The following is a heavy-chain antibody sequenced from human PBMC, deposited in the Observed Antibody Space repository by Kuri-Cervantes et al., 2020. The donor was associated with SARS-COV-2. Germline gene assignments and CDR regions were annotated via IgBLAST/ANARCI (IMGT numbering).Heavy chain of an antibody. V-gene: IGHV4-34*01. CDR2: INHSGST. J-gene: IGHJ4*02. D-gene: IGHD6-13*01. CDR1: GGSFSVYY. CDR3: ARHWRQQLKPIDY. Sequence: SQTLSLTYAVYGGSFSVYYWSCIRQPPGKGLEWIGEINHSGSTNYNPSLKSRVTISVDTSKNLFSLKLSSVTAADTAVYYCARHWRQQLKPIDYWGQGTLVTVSS.